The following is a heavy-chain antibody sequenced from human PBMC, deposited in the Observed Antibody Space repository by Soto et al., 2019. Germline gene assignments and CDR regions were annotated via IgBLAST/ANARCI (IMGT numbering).Heavy chain of an antibody. D-gene: IGHD2-2*01. Sequence: SVKVSCKASGGTFSSYAISWVRQAPGQGLEWMGGIIPIFGTANYAQKFQGRVTITADESTSTAYMELSSLRSEDTAVYYCATVFSLVPAAINYYYGMDVWGQGTTVTVSS. CDR2: IIPIFGTA. CDR3: ATVFSLVPAAINYYYGMDV. CDR1: GGTFSSYA. J-gene: IGHJ6*02. V-gene: IGHV1-69*13.